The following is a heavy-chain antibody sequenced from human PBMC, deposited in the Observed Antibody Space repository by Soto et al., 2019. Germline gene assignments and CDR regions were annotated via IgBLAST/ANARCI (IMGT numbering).Heavy chain of an antibody. CDR2: QTGST. V-gene: IGHV4-61*01. D-gene: IGHD6-19*01. J-gene: IGHJ4*02. CDR3: AIYKAGAGGNGF. CDR1: GASVTSDSYH. Sequence: QVHLQESGPGLIKPSETLSLTCSVSGASVTSDSYHWTWIRQPPGKGLEWIGQTGSTNYNPSLKSRITISVDTSKNQFSLHLDSVTAADTAIYYCAIYKAGAGGNGFWGQGTLVIVSS.